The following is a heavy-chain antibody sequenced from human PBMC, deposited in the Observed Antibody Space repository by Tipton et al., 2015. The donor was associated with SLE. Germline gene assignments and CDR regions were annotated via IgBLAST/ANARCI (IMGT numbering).Heavy chain of an antibody. CDR1: GGTFSSYA. J-gene: IGHJ4*02. V-gene: IGHV1-69*05. CDR2: IIPILGIA. D-gene: IGHD6-13*01. Sequence: QSGPEVKKPGSSVKVSCKASGGTFSSYAISWVRQAPGQGLEWMGGIIPILGIANYAQKFQGRGTITTDESTSTAYMELSSLRSEDTAVYYCARVGGYSSPRYPDYWGQGPLVTVSS. CDR3: ARVGGYSSPRYPDY.